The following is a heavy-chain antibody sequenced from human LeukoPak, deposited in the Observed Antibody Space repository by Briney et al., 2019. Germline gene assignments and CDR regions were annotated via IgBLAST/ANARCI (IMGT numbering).Heavy chain of an antibody. Sequence: GESLKISCKGSGYTFTTYWIGWVRQMPGKGLEWMGTIYPGDSDTRYSPSLQGQVTISADKSSSTAYLQWSSLKASDTAMYYCARRGPIAAAGYYFDYWGQGTLVTVSS. CDR3: ARRGPIAAAGYYFDY. V-gene: IGHV5-51*01. J-gene: IGHJ4*02. D-gene: IGHD6-13*01. CDR2: IYPGDSDT. CDR1: GYTFTTYW.